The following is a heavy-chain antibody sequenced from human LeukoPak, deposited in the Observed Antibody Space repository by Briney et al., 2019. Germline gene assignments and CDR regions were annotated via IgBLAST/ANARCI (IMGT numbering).Heavy chain of an antibody. CDR2: IYYSGST. CDR3: ARDSGNMIVVVPHP. CDR1: GGSISSGGYY. D-gene: IGHD3-22*01. J-gene: IGHJ2*01. Sequence: SETLSLTCTVSGGSISSGGYYWSWIRQHPGKGLEWIGYIYYSGSTYYNPSLKSRVTISVDTSKNQFSLKLSSVTAADTAVYYCARDSGNMIVVVPHPWSRGTLVTVSS. V-gene: IGHV4-31*03.